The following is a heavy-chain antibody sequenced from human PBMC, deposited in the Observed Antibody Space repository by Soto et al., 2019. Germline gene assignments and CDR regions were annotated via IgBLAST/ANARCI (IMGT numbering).Heavy chain of an antibody. J-gene: IGHJ5*02. CDR1: GGSISSGGYY. CDR2: IYYSGST. CDR3: ARDLYYYDSSGYSWFDP. D-gene: IGHD3-22*01. Sequence: SETLSLTCTVSGGSISSGGYYWSWIRQHPGKGLEWSGYIYYSGSTYYNPSLKSRVTISVDTSKNQFSLKLSSVTAADTAVYYCARDLYYYDSSGYSWFDPWGQGTLVTVSS. V-gene: IGHV4-31*03.